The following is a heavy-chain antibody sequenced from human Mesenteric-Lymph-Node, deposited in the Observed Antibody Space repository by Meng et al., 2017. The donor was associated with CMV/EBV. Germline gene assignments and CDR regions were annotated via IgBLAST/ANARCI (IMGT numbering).Heavy chain of an antibody. CDR2: INHSGST. Sequence: SETLSLTCAVYGGSFSGYYWSWIRQPPGKGLEWIGEINHSGSTNYNPSLKSRVIISVDTSKNQFSLKLSSVTAADTAVYYCARLIRGSWYFDLWGRGTLVTVSS. J-gene: IGHJ2*01. CDR3: ARLIRGSWYFDL. CDR1: GGSFSGYY. D-gene: IGHD3-10*01. V-gene: IGHV4-34*01.